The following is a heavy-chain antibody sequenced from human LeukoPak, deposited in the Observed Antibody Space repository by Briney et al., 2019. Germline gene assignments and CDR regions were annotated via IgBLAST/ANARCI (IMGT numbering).Heavy chain of an antibody. Sequence: SGGSLRLSCAASGFTFIDYDMHWVRHVIGKGLEWVSAIGIRGDTRYSGSVKGRFTISRENAESSLYLQMNSLRAEDTAVYYCARGGIQVSGIDEFDYWGQGTLVTVSS. J-gene: IGHJ4*02. V-gene: IGHV3-13*01. D-gene: IGHD6-19*01. CDR2: IGIRGDT. CDR3: ARGGIQVSGIDEFDY. CDR1: GFTFIDYD.